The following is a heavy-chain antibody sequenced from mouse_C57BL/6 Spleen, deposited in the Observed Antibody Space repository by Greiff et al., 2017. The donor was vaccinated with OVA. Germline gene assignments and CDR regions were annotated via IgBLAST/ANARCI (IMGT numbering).Heavy chain of an antibody. J-gene: IGHJ4*01. V-gene: IGHV1-76*01. CDR1: GYTFTDYY. CDR2: IYPGSGNT. D-gene: IGHD2-3*01. CDR3: ARWLLPLYAMDY. Sequence: VMLVESGAELVRPGASVKLSCKASGYTFTDYYINWVKQRPGQGIEWIARIYPGSGNTYYNEKFKGKATLTAEKSSSTAYMQLSSLTSEDSAVYFCARWLLPLYAMDYWGQGTSVTVSS.